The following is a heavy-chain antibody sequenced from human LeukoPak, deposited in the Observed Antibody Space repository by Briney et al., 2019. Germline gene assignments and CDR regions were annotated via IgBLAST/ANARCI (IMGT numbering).Heavy chain of an antibody. CDR2: ISWNSGSI. V-gene: IGHV3-9*01. CDR3: AKEGFDY. CDR1: GFTFDDYA. Sequence: GGSLRLSCAASGFTFDDYAMHWVRQAPGKGLEWVSGISWNSGSIGYADSEKGRFTISRDNAKNSLYLQMNSLRAEDTALYYCAKEGFDYWGQGTLVTVSS. J-gene: IGHJ4*02.